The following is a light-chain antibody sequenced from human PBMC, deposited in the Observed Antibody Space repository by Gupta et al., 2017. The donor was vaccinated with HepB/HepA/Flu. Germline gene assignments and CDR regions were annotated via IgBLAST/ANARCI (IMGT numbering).Light chain of an antibody. J-gene: IGLJ3*02. CDR2: SLT. V-gene: IGLV2-8*01. CDR1: SSDVGAYNL. CDR3: ASYTASDKWV. Sequence: QSALTQPTSASGSPRQSVPISCPGTSSDVGAYNLVSWYQQYPGRAPKLIIFSLTNRPSGVPDRFSGSKSGNTASLTVSGLQAEDEADYYCASYTASDKWVFGGGTKVTVL.